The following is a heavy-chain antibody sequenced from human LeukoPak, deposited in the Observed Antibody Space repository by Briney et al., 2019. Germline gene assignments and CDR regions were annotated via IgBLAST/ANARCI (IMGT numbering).Heavy chain of an antibody. D-gene: IGHD2-2*01. CDR3: ARGVSGYCSSTSCSRGFDP. J-gene: IGHJ5*02. CDR2: INPSGGST. Sequence: ASVKVSCKASGYTFTSYYMHWVRQAPGQGLEWMGIINPSGGSTSYAQKFQGRVTMTRDTSTSTAYMELRSLRSDDTAVYYCARGVSGYCSSTSCSRGFDPWGQGTLVTVSS. CDR1: GYTFTSYY. V-gene: IGHV1-46*01.